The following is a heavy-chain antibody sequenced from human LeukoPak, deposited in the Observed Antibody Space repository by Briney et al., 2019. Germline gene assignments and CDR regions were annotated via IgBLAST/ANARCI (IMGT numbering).Heavy chain of an antibody. Sequence: SETLSLTCAVYGGSFSGYYWSWIRQPPGKGLEWIGEINHSGSTNYNPSLKSRVTISVDTSKNQFSLKLSSVTAADTAVYYCARSLYDYVWGSADFDYWGQGTLVTVSS. V-gene: IGHV4-34*01. CDR3: ARSLYDYVWGSADFDY. CDR1: GGSFSGYY. CDR2: INHSGST. J-gene: IGHJ4*02. D-gene: IGHD3-16*01.